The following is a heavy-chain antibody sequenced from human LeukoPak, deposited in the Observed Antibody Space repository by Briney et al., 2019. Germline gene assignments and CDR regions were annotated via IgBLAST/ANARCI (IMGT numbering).Heavy chain of an antibody. V-gene: IGHV3-74*01. CDR2: INPDDKSA. CDR1: GFTFSKYW. CDR3: LTIVEATFDAFDI. D-gene: IGHD1-26*01. Sequence: GGSLRLSCAASGFTFSKYWLHWLRQAPGKGLVWVSRINPDDKSASYADSVKGRFTIARDDARKTLYLQMNSLRAEDTAVYYCLTIVEATFDAFDIWGQGTMVTVSS. J-gene: IGHJ3*02.